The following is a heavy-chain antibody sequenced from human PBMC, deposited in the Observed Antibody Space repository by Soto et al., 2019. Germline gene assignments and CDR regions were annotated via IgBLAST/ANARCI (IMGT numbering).Heavy chain of an antibody. CDR3: AREFRSYFDY. Sequence: GGSLRLSCAASGFIFSNAWINWVRQAPGKGLEWVANIKQDGSEKYYVDSVKGRFTISRDNAKNSLYLQVNSLRADDSAIYYCAREFRSYFDYWGQGTLVTVSS. J-gene: IGHJ4*02. CDR2: IKQDGSEK. CDR1: GFIFSNAW. V-gene: IGHV3-7*01.